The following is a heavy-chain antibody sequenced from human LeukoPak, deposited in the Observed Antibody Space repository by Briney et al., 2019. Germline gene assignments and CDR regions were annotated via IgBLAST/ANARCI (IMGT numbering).Heavy chain of an antibody. D-gene: IGHD4-17*01. J-gene: IGHJ4*02. CDR2: IKTKSDGETT. CDR1: RFPFTDAW. Sequence: GGSLRLSCAASRFPFTDAWMTWVRQAPGKGLEWVGQIKTKSDGETTDYAAPVRGRFTVSRDDSINTLYLQMSSLKTEDTAVYYCAAQGGSGDLRYWGQGTLVTVSS. CDR3: AAQGGSGDLRY. V-gene: IGHV3-15*01.